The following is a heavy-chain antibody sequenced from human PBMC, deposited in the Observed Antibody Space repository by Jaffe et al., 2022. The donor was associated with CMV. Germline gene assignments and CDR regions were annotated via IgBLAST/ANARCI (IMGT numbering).Heavy chain of an antibody. CDR1: GFSLSTYRMG. CDR3: AHSRGYGDYGALYFDY. CDR2: IYWDDDK. Sequence: QITLKESGPTLVKPTQTLTLTCTFSGFSLSTYRMGVGWIRQPPGKALEWLALIYWDDDKRYSPSLENRLTITQDTSKNQVVLTMTNMDPVDTATYYCAHSRGYGDYGALYFDYWGQGTLVTVSS. J-gene: IGHJ4*02. V-gene: IGHV2-5*02. D-gene: IGHD4-17*01.